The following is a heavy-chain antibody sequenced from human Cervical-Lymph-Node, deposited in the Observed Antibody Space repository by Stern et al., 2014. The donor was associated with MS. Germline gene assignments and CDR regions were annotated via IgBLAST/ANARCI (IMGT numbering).Heavy chain of an antibody. CDR3: TTGTTGPRNY. V-gene: IGHV3-15*01. CDR2: IKSNADGGTA. J-gene: IGHJ4*02. Sequence: VQLESGGGLVKPGESLRLSCAASGFNFNNVWMSWVRQAPGQGLERVGRIKSNADGGTADYVAPVKGRFTISRDDSRNTVSLQMNSLKTEDTAVYYCTTGTTGPRNYWGQGTLVTVSS. CDR1: GFNFNNVW. D-gene: IGHD1-7*01.